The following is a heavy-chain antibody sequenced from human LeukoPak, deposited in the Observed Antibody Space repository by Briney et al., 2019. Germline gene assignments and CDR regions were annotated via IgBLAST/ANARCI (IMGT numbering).Heavy chain of an antibody. D-gene: IGHD5-18*01. CDR1: GFTVSTFW. Sequence: PGGSLRLSCAASGFTVSTFWMHWVRQDPGKGPVWVSRINYDGTSTSYADSVKGRFTISRDNAKNTVYLEMNSLRAEDTAVYYCAVTPGYSYGPFDYWGQGTLVTVSS. CDR2: INYDGTST. CDR3: AVTPGYSYGPFDY. J-gene: IGHJ4*02. V-gene: IGHV3-74*01.